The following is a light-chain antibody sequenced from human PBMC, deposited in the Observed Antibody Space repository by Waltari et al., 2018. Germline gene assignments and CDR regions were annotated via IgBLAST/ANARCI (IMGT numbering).Light chain of an antibody. CDR1: QSVLYSSNNKNY. CDR3: QQYYSTPFT. J-gene: IGKJ3*01. Sequence: DIVMTQSPDSPAVSLGERATINCKSSQSVLYSSNNKNYLAWYQQKPGQPPKLLIYWASTRESGVPDRFSGSGSGTDFTLTISSLQAEDVAVYYCQQYYSTPFTFGPGTKVDIK. V-gene: IGKV4-1*01. CDR2: WAS.